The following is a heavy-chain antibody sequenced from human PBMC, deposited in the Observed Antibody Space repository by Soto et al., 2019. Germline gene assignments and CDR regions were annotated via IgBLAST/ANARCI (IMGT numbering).Heavy chain of an antibody. Sequence: GGSLRLSCAASGFTLSSYAMSWVRQAPGKGLEWVSAISGSGGSTYYADSVKGRFTLSRDNSKKSLYPQMNSLRAEDTAVYCCAKVNKQLVPLCHYYGIDVWGQGTTVTVSS. V-gene: IGHV3-23*01. CDR1: GFTLSSYA. CDR2: ISGSGGST. J-gene: IGHJ6*02. D-gene: IGHD6-13*01. CDR3: AKVNKQLVPLCHYYGIDV.